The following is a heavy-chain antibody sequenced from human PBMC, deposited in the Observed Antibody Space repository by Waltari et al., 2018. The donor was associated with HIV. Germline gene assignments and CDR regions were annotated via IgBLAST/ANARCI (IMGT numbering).Heavy chain of an antibody. CDR2: VRGGVET. D-gene: IGHD3-10*01. CDR1: GFIFTDFA. V-gene: IGHV3-23*01. J-gene: IGHJ3*01. Sequence: QLLESGGGLVEPGGSLRLSCAVSGFIFTDFAMDWVRPAPGKVLEWVLAVRGGVETLYADSVKGRFTISRANSKNTLYLQMNSLRADDAAVYYCVKDSGRAADVFDLWGQGTMVTVSS. CDR3: VKDSGRAADVFDL.